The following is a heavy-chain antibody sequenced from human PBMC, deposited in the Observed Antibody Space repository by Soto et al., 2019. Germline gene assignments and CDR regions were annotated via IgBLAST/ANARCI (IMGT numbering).Heavy chain of an antibody. CDR3: ARDLMVSSSSGYSPYNWFAP. J-gene: IGHJ5*02. CDR2: IYHSGST. Sequence: PSETLSLTCAVSGYSISSGYYWGWIRQPPGKGLEWIGSIYHSGSTYYNPSLKSRVTISVDTSKNQFSLRLSSVTAADTAVYYGARDLMVSSSSGYSPYNWFAPWGQGTLVTVSS. CDR1: GYSISSGYY. V-gene: IGHV4-38-2*02. D-gene: IGHD3-22*01.